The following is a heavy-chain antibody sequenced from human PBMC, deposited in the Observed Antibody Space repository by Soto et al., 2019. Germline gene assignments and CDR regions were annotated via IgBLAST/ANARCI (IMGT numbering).Heavy chain of an antibody. CDR1: GGSISSSSYY. D-gene: IGHD1-1*01. J-gene: IGHJ6*02. Sequence: SETLSLTCTVSGGSISSSSYYWGWIRQPPGKGLEWIGSIYYSGSTYYNPSLKSRVTISVDTSKNQFTLKLSSVTAADTAVYYCASGRATGTPNYYYYYGMDVWGQGTKVTVYS. V-gene: IGHV4-39*01. CDR3: ASGRATGTPNYYYYYGMDV. CDR2: IYYSGST.